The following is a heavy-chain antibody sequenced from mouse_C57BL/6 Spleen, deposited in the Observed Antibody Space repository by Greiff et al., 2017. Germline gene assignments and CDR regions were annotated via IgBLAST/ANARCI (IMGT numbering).Heavy chain of an antibody. V-gene: IGHV3-8*01. CDR1: GYSITSDY. CDR2: ISYSGST. J-gene: IGHJ2*01. CDR3: ARGEAGGFDY. Sequence: VQLKESGPGLVKPSQSLSLSCSVTGYSITSDYWNWIRKFPGNKLEYMGYISYSGSTYYNPSLKSRISITRDTSKTQYYLQLNSVTTEYTATYYCARGEAGGFDYWGQGTTLTVSS.